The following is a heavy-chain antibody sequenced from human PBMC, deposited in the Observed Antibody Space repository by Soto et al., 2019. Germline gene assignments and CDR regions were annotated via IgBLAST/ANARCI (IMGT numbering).Heavy chain of an antibody. CDR1: GGSVSSGSYY. V-gene: IGHV4-61*01. CDR2: IYYSGST. Sequence: QVQLQESGPGLVKPSETLSLTCTVSGGSVSSGSYYWSWIRQPPGKGLEWIGYIYYSGSTNYNPSLKCRVTISVDTSKHQFSLELSSVTAADTAVYYCARGIEGWYQGRYYYGMDVWGQGTTVTVSS. CDR3: ARGIEGWYQGRYYYGMDV. D-gene: IGHD6-19*01. J-gene: IGHJ6*02.